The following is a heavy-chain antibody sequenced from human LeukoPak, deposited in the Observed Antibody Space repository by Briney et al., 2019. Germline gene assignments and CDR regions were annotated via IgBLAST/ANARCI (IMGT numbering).Heavy chain of an antibody. D-gene: IGHD3-10*01. J-gene: IGHJ4*02. CDR2: ISAYNGNT. Sequence: ASVKVSCKASGYTFTNYGISWVRQAPGQGLEWMGWISAYNGNTNYAQKLQGGVTMTTDTSTSTAYMELRSLRSDDTAVYYCARALTVRGVIPPGYWGQGTLVTVSS. CDR3: ARALTVRGVIPPGY. V-gene: IGHV1-18*01. CDR1: GYTFTNYG.